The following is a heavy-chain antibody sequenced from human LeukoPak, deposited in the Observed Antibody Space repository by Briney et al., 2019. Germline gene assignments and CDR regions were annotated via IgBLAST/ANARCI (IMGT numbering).Heavy chain of an antibody. J-gene: IGHJ3*02. CDR3: ARDPGLEMATISAFDI. V-gene: IGHV4-4*02. Sequence: PSGTLSLTCAVSGGSISSSNWWSWVRQPPGKGLEWIGEIYHSGSTNYNPSLKSRVTISVDKSKNQFSLKLSSVTAADTAVYYCARDPGLEMATISAFDIWGRGTMVTVSS. D-gene: IGHD5-24*01. CDR2: IYHSGST. CDR1: GGSISSSNW.